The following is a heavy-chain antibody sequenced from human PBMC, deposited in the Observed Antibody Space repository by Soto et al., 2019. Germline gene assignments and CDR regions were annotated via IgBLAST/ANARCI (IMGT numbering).Heavy chain of an antibody. Sequence: GGSLRLSCTASGFSFTNFAMSWVRQAPGKGLEWVAGIGASGDITWYADSVKGRLSISRDNPKNTLYLQMNSLRAEDTAVYYCAKVVLGIDYGDYGYWGQGTLVILSS. CDR3: AKVVLGIDYGDYGY. J-gene: IGHJ4*02. CDR2: IGASGDIT. V-gene: IGHV3-23*01. D-gene: IGHD4-17*01. CDR1: GFSFTNFA.